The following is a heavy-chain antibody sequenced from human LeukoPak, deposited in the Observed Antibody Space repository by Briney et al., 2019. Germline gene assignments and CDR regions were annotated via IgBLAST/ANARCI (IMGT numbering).Heavy chain of an antibody. Sequence: PGGSLRLSCAASVFAFSSSSMNWVRQAPGKGLEWVSSISDSTSYIYYADSVKGRFTISRDNAKNSLYLQMNSLRAEDTAVYFCASHQNYYYYMDVWGKGTTVTVSS. J-gene: IGHJ6*03. CDR1: VFAFSSSS. V-gene: IGHV3-21*01. CDR3: ASHQNYYYYMDV. CDR2: ISDSTSYI. D-gene: IGHD2-2*01.